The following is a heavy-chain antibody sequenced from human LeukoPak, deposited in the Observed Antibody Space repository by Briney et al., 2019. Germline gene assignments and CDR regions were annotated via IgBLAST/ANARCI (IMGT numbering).Heavy chain of an antibody. CDR1: GGSISSGSYF. V-gene: IGHV4-39*01. CDR3: ARQIAVAGEWAFDI. D-gene: IGHD6-19*01. Sequence: KPSETLSLTCTVSGGSISSGSYFWIWIRQPPGMGLERIGSINSRGSTYYNPSLKSRVTISVATSNNRFSLKLSSVTAADMALYYCARQIAVAGEWAFDIWGQGTMVTVSS. CDR2: INSRGST. J-gene: IGHJ3*02.